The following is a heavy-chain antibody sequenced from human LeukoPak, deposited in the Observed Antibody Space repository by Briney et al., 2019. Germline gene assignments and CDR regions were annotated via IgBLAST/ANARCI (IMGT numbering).Heavy chain of an antibody. CDR1: VGSLHRYF. V-gene: IGHV4-59*01. J-gene: IGHJ4*02. D-gene: IGHD3/OR15-3a*01. Sequence: SETLSLTCVVSVGSLHRYFWIWVGQPPGKGLELIGRIYSSGTTDYSPSLKSRLTISIDTSKNQFSLRLASVTAADTAVYYCVRRPAVDGPIDNWGQGILVAVSS. CDR2: IYSSGTT. CDR3: VRRPAVDGPIDN.